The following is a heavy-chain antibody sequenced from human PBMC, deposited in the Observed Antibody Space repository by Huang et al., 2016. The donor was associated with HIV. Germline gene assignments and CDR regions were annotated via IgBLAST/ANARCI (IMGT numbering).Heavy chain of an antibody. J-gene: IGHJ6*02. CDR3: ARPSDAAMIRDYYYPMDV. D-gene: IGHD5-18*01. CDR2: IIPIFNTT. CDR1: GGTFSTFG. Sequence: QVQLVQSEAEVKKPGSSVKVSCKASGGTFSTFGLSWVRQASGRGLEWMGGIIPIFNTTYSAQKFQDRVTLTADEFTNTASMELNSLTFEDTAVYYCARPSDAAMIRDYYYPMDVWGQGTTDTVS. V-gene: IGHV1-69*01.